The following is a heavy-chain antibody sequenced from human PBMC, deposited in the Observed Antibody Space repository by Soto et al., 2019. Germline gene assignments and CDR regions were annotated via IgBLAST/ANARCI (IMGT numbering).Heavy chain of an antibody. CDR3: ARDWASYSSSSGSYWYFDL. D-gene: IGHD6-6*01. V-gene: IGHV3-48*02. CDR2: ISSGSATI. CDR1: GCTLSSYS. J-gene: IGHJ2*01. Sequence: EVQLVESGGGFVQPGGSLKLSCAASGCTLSSYSMNWVRQAPGKGLEWVSYISSGSATIYYADSLRGRFTISRDNAKNSLYLQMNSLRDEDTAVYYCARDWASYSSSSGSYWYFDLWGRGTLVTVSS.